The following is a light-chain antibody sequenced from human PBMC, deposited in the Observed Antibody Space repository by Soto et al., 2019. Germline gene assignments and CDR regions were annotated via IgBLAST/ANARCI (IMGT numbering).Light chain of an antibody. V-gene: IGLV2-8*01. J-gene: IGLJ1*01. Sequence: QSALTQPPSASGSPGQSVTISCTGRGSDIGGYNFVSWYQQHPGKVPKLIIYDVNKRPSGVPDRFSGAKSGNTASLTVSGRQADDEADYYCSSYAGTSSRDVFGTGTKLTVL. CDR2: DVN. CDR3: SSYAGTSSRDV. CDR1: GSDIGGYNF.